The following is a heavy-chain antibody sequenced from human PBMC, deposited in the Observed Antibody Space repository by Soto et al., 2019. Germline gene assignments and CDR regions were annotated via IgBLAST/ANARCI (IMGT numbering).Heavy chain of an antibody. CDR3: ANGYYDSSGYYRPSFAFDI. CDR2: ISYDGSNK. J-gene: IGHJ3*02. D-gene: IGHD3-22*01. V-gene: IGHV3-30*18. Sequence: QVQLVESGGGVVQPGRSLRLSCAASGFTFSSYGMHWVRQAPGKGLEWVAVISYDGSNKYYADSVKGRFTISRDNSKNTLYLQMNSLRAEETAVYYCANGYYDSSGYYRPSFAFDIWGQGTMVTVSS. CDR1: GFTFSSYG.